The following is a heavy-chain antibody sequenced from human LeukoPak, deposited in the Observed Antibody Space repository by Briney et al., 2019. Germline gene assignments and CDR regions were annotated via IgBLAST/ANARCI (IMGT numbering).Heavy chain of an antibody. D-gene: IGHD1-26*01. Sequence: RGSLRLSCAASGFTFTSYWMSWVRQAPGKGLEWLATIKKDGSEKYYVDSVEGRFSISRDNAKNSLYLQMNSLRAEDTAVYYCARDRYSGLFDYWGQGTLVTVSS. CDR2: IKKDGSEK. CDR1: GFTFTSYW. CDR3: ARDRYSGLFDY. V-gene: IGHV3-7*01. J-gene: IGHJ4*02.